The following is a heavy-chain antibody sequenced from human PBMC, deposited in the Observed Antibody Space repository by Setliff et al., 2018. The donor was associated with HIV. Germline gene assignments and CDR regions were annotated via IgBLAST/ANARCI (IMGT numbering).Heavy chain of an antibody. CDR2: IYYNGNT. CDR1: GGSISSYY. V-gene: IGHV4-59*01. J-gene: IGHJ4*03. CDR3: AREIYGGNSRPFDY. D-gene: IGHD4-17*01. Sequence: ASETLSLTCTVSGGSISSYYWSWTRQPPGKGLEWIGYIYYNGNTNYNPSLKSRVTISVDTSKNQLSLKLSSVTAADTAVYYCAREIYGGNSRPFDYWVPETLLVTVSS.